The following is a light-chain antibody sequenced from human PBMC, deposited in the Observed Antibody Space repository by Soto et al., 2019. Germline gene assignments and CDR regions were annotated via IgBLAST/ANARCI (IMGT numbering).Light chain of an antibody. V-gene: IGLV2-14*01. Sequence: QSALTQPASVSGSPGQSIAISCTGTSSDVGAYNYVSWYQQHPGKAPKLMIYDVSNRPSGVSNRFSGSKSDNTASQTISGLQAEDEADYYCSSYTSSSTYVFGSGTKLTVL. CDR3: SSYTSSSTYV. CDR2: DVS. CDR1: SSDVGAYNY. J-gene: IGLJ1*01.